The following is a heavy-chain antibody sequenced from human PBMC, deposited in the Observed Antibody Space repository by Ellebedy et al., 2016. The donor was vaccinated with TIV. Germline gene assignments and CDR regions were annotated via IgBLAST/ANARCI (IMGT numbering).Heavy chain of an antibody. CDR3: TTGPPKWEVPLDFDS. J-gene: IGHJ5*01. V-gene: IGHV1-69*04. D-gene: IGHD1-26*01. CDR2: IIPIVEIT. CDR1: GGTLRSYG. Sequence: AASVKVSCKAYGGTLRSYGISWVLQAPGLGLEWMGRIIPIVEITIYAQRIQDRVTIREDNFTNTVYMEMSSLRSEDTAMYYCTTGPPKWEVPLDFDSWGQGTLVIVSS.